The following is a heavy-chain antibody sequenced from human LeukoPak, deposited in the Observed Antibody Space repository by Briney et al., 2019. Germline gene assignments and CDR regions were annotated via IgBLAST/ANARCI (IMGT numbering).Heavy chain of an antibody. CDR1: GFTVSSNY. D-gene: IGHD3/OR15-3a*01. CDR3: ARYGLGAHAFDI. CDR2: IYSGGST. J-gene: IGHJ3*02. Sequence: GSLRLSCAASGFTVSSNYMNWVRQAPGKGLEWVSVIYSGGSTYYADSVKGRFTISRDNSKNTLYLQMNSLRAEDTAVYYCARYGLGAHAFDIWGQGTMVTVSS. V-gene: IGHV3-66*01.